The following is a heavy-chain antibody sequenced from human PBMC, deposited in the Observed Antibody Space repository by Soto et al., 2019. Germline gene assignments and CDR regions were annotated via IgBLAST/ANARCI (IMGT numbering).Heavy chain of an antibody. J-gene: IGHJ6*02. CDR3: DRAERYCSVGSRSPKGMDV. V-gene: IGHV1-2*04. Sequence: ASVKVSCKASGYTFTGYYMHWVRQAPGQGLEWMGWINPNSGGTNYAQKFQGWVTMTRDTSISTAYMELSRLRSDDTAVYYCDRAERYCSVGSRSPKGMDVWGQGTTVTVSS. D-gene: IGHD2-15*01. CDR2: INPNSGGT. CDR1: GYTFTGYY.